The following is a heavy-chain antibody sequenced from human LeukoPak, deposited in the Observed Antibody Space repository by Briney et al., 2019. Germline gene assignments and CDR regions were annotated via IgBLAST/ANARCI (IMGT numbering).Heavy chain of an antibody. J-gene: IGHJ3*02. D-gene: IGHD6-6*01. Sequence: ASVKVSCKASGYTFTSYDINWVRQATGQGLEWMGWMNPNSGNTGYAQKFQGRVTMTRNTSISTAYMELSSLRSEDTAVYYCARVQESIAARFGAFDIWGQGTMVTVSS. CDR2: MNPNSGNT. V-gene: IGHV1-8*01. CDR3: ARVQESIAARFGAFDI. CDR1: GYTFTSYD.